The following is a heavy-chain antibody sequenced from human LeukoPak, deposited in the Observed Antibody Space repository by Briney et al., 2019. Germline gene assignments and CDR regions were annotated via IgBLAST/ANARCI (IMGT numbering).Heavy chain of an antibody. V-gene: IGHV3-11*01. D-gene: IGHD3-3*02. CDR3: AKDENHFWSGYYSNYFDP. J-gene: IGHJ5*02. Sequence: GGSLRLSCAASGFTFSDYYMTWIRQAPGKGLEWVSYISSSGITIYYADSVKGRFTISRDNSKNTLYLQMNSLRAEDTAVYYCAKDENHFWSGYYSNYFDPWGQGTLVTVSS. CDR2: ISSSGITI. CDR1: GFTFSDYY.